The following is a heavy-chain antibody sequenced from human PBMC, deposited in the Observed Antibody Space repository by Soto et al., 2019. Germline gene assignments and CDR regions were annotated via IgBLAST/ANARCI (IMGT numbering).Heavy chain of an antibody. J-gene: IGHJ6*02. V-gene: IGHV4-59*01. D-gene: IGHD6-19*01. CDR3: AGDRSSGWDQGYGMDV. Sequence: SETLFLTCTVSGGSISTYYWSWIRQPPGKGLEWIGYIYYSGSTSYNPSLKSRVTISVDTSKNQFSLKLRSVTAADTAVYYCAGDRSSGWDQGYGMDVWGQGTTVTVSS. CDR2: IYYSGST. CDR1: GGSISTYY.